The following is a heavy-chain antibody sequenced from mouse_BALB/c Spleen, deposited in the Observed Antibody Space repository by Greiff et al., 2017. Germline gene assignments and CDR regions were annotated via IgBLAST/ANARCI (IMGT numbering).Heavy chain of an antibody. J-gene: IGHJ1*01. Sequence: QVQLQQSGPELVKPGASVKVSCKASGYSFTDYVISWVKQRTGQGLEWIGEIYPGSGSTYYNEKFKGKATLTADKSSNTAYMQLSSLTSEDSAVYFCARSRYGNYLYWYFDVWGAGTTVTVSS. CDR3: ARSRYGNYLYWYFDV. CDR1: GYSFTDYV. CDR2: IYPGSGST. D-gene: IGHD2-10*02. V-gene: IGHV1-77*01.